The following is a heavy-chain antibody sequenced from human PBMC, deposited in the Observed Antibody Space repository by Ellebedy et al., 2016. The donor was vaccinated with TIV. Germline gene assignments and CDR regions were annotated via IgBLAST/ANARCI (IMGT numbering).Heavy chain of an antibody. Sequence: PGGSLRLSCAASGFTFSDYYMSWIRQAPGKGLEWVSYISSSSSSTNYADSVKGRLTISRDNSKNSLYLRMHSLRAEDTAVYYCARDSYGSGSYSSDWGQGTLVTVSS. CDR2: ISSSSSST. CDR1: GFTFSDYY. D-gene: IGHD3-10*01. CDR3: ARDSYGSGSYSSD. V-gene: IGHV3-11*06. J-gene: IGHJ4*02.